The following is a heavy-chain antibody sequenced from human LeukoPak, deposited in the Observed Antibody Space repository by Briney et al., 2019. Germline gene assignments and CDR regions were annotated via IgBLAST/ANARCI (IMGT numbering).Heavy chain of an antibody. Sequence: PSETLSLTCAVSGYSISSDYFWGWIRQPPGKGLEWIGSIYRSGSTYYNPSLKSRVTMSIHTSKNQFSLKLSSVTAADTAVYYCARLIVGRRYYFDYWGQGTLDTVSS. CDR1: GYSISSDYF. D-gene: IGHD1-26*01. CDR2: IYRSGST. J-gene: IGHJ4*02. V-gene: IGHV4-38-2*01. CDR3: ARLIVGRRYYFDY.